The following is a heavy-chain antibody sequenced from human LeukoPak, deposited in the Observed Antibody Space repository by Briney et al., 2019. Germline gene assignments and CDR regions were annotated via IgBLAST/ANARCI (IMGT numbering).Heavy chain of an antibody. J-gene: IGHJ1*01. V-gene: IGHV1-2*02. CDR3: ARELEYFQH. Sequence: ASVKVSCKASGYTFTGYYMHWVRQAPGQGLEWMGWINPNSGGTNYAQEFQGRVTMTRDTSISTAYMELSRLRSDDTAVYYCARELEYFQHWGQGTLVTVSS. CDR1: GYTFTGYY. CDR2: INPNSGGT.